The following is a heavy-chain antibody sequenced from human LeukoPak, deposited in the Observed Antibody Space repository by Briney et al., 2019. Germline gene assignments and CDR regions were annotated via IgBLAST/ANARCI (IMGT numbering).Heavy chain of an antibody. D-gene: IGHD1-26*01. CDR2: IRYDGSNK. Sequence: GGSLRLSCAASGFTFSSYGMHWVRQAPGKGLEWVAFIRYDGSNKYYADSVKGRFTISRDNSKNTLYLQMNSLRAEDTAVYYCAKDSLLVGAKSYYFDYWGQGTLVTVSS. CDR1: GFTFSSYG. V-gene: IGHV3-30*02. CDR3: AKDSLLVGAKSYYFDY. J-gene: IGHJ4*02.